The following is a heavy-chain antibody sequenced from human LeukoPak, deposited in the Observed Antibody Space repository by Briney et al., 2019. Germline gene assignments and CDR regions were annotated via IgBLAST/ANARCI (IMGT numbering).Heavy chain of an antibody. D-gene: IGHD3-10*01. V-gene: IGHV1-69*04. Sequence: SVKVSCKASGGTFSSYAISWVRQAPGQGLEWMGRIIPILGIANYAQKFQGRVTITADKSTSTAYMELSSLRSEDTAVYYCARYYYGSGSSKSDAFDIWGQGTTVTVSS. CDR3: ARYYYGSGSSKSDAFDI. CDR1: GGTFSSYA. J-gene: IGHJ3*02. CDR2: IIPILGIA.